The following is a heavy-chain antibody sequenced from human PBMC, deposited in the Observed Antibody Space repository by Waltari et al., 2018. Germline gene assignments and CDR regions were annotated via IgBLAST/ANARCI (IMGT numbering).Heavy chain of an antibody. V-gene: IGHV4-34*01. D-gene: IGHD2-2*01. CDR3: ARGIRYPPPGAFDI. CDR1: GGSFSGYY. CDR2: INHSGST. J-gene: IGHJ3*02. Sequence: QVQLQQWGAGLLKPSETLSLTCAVYGGSFSGYYWSWIRQPPGKGLEWIGEINHSGSTNYNPARKGRVTLSVDTSKNQFSLQLRAVTAADTAVYYCARGIRYPPPGAFDIWGQGTMVTVSS.